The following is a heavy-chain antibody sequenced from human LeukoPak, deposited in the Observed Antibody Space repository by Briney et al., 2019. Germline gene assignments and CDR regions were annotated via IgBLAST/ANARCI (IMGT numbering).Heavy chain of an antibody. J-gene: IGHJ3*01. CDR2: IYYSGSS. CDR1: GGSISSYY. D-gene: IGHD1-26*01. V-gene: IGHV4-59*08. CDR3: ARATAWIDAFDF. Sequence: PSETLSLTCTVSGGSISSYYWSWIRQPPEKGLEWIGYIYYSGSSNYNPSLKSRVTISVDTSKNQVSLKLSSVTAADTAIYYCARATAWIDAFDFWGQGTMVTVSS.